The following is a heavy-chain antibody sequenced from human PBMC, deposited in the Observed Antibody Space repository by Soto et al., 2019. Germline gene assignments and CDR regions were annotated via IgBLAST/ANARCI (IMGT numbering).Heavy chain of an antibody. V-gene: IGHV4-34*01. CDR2: INHSGST. J-gene: IGHJ4*02. D-gene: IGHD3-3*01. Sequence: SETLSLTCAVYGGSFSGYYWSWIRQPPGKGLEWIGEINHSGSTNYNPSLKSRVTISVDTSKNQFSLKLSSVTAADTAVYYCARVPYYDFWSGYPYYFDYWGQGTXVTVSS. CDR1: GGSFSGYY. CDR3: ARVPYYDFWSGYPYYFDY.